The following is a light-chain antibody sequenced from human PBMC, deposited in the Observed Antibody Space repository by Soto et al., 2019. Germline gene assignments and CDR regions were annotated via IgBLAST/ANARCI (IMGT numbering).Light chain of an antibody. CDR2: DAY. CDR3: QQRHMWPIT. V-gene: IGKV3-11*01. CDR1: QSFRGL. J-gene: IGKJ5*01. Sequence: EVVLTQSPVTLSLSPGERATLSCRASQSFRGLLAWYQQKPGQAPRLLIYDAYNRATGIPPRFSGSGSGTDFILTISSLEPEDSAVYYCQQRHMWPITFGQGTRLEIK.